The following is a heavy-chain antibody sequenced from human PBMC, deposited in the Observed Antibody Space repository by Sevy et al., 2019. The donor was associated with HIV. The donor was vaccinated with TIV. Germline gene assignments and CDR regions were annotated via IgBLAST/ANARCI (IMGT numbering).Heavy chain of an antibody. J-gene: IGHJ3*02. CDR1: GGSINSDH. CDR2: VYYTGGT. Sequence: SETLSLTCTVSGGSINSDHWNWIRQPPGKGLEGIGYVYYTGGTNYNPSLKNRSTISVYRTKNQFSLKLTSVTAADTAVYYCARRNDFDIWGQGTMVTVSS. V-gene: IGHV4-59*08. CDR3: ARRNDFDI.